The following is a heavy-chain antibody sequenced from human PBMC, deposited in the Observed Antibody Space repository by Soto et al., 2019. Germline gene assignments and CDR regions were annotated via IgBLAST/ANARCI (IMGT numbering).Heavy chain of an antibody. Sequence: PGGSLRLSCTTSGVTGSSSHMSWVRQAPGKGLDWVSVIYSGGNSYYAVSVQGRFTISRDNSKNTVYLQMNSLRGEDTAIYYCARLGPYGSETYSFRYNWFDPWGQGTLVTVSS. J-gene: IGHJ5*02. CDR3: ARLGPYGSETYSFRYNWFDP. V-gene: IGHV3-53*01. D-gene: IGHD3-10*01. CDR2: IYSGGNS. CDR1: GVTGSSSH.